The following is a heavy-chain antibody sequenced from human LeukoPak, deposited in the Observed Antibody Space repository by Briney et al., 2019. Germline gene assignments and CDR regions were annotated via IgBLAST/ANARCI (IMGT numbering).Heavy chain of an antibody. Sequence: SETLSLTCTVSGGSISSSSYYSGWIRQPPGKGLEWIGSIYYSGSTYYNPSLKSRVTISVDTSKNQFSLKLSSVTAADTAVYYCARGLMVVHGSGSAFLANWFNPWGPGTLVTVSS. CDR2: IYYSGST. CDR3: ARGLMVVHGSGSAFLANWFNP. CDR1: GGSISSSSYY. D-gene: IGHD3-10*01. V-gene: IGHV4-39*07. J-gene: IGHJ5*02.